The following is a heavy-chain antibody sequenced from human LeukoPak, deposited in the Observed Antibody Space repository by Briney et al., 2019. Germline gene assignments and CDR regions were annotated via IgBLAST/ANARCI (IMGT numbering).Heavy chain of an antibody. J-gene: IGHJ4*02. Sequence: GGSLRLSCAASGFTFSSYAMHWVRQAPGKGLERVAVISYDGSNKYYADSVKGRFTISRDNSKNTLYLQMNSLRAEDTAVYYCAKGRIRGVAATEFDYWGQGTLVTVSS. CDR3: AKGRIRGVAATEFDY. CDR1: GFTFSSYA. V-gene: IGHV3-30-3*01. CDR2: ISYDGSNK. D-gene: IGHD2-15*01.